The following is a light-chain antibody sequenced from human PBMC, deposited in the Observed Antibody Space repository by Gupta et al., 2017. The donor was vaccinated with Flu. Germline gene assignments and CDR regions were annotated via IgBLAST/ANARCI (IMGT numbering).Light chain of an antibody. J-gene: IGLJ3*02. Sequence: SSELTQDPAASLAFRQTVRITCQGDSLIRFYASWYQQKPGQAPVLVIYGENKRPSAVPDPFSGSRSGNTASLTITGAQAEDEADYYCNSRDSSGNHLWVFGGGTKLTVL. V-gene: IGLV3-19*01. CDR3: NSRDSSGNHLWV. CDR1: SLIRFY. CDR2: GEN.